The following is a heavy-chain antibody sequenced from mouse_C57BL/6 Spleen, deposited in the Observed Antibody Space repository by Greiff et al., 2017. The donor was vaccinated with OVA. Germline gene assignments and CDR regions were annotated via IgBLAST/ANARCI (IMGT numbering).Heavy chain of an antibody. Sequence: QVQLQQPGAELVKPGASVKLSCKASGYTFTSYWMHWVKQRPGQGLEWIGMIHPNSGSTNYNEKFKSQATLTVDKSSSTAYMQLSSLTSEDSAVYYCTRVGSYGSSYFDYWGQGTTLTVSS. D-gene: IGHD1-1*01. J-gene: IGHJ2*01. V-gene: IGHV1-64*01. CDR2: IHPNSGST. CDR3: TRVGSYGSSYFDY. CDR1: GYTFTSYW.